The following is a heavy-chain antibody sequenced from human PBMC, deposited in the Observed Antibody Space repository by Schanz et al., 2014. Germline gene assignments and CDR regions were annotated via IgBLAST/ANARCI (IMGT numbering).Heavy chain of an antibody. CDR2: MNESHSTI. Sequence: EVQLLESGGGLVEPGGSLRLSCAASGFSFSSYAMGWVRQARGKGLERISAMNESHSTIYYANSVRGRFTISRDNAQNTLFLKMSSLRAEDTAVYYCAKLRYSSGWRGEYFHEWGQGALVTVAS. CDR3: AKLRYSSGWRGEYFHE. D-gene: IGHD6-25*01. CDR1: GFSFSSYA. V-gene: IGHV3-23*01. J-gene: IGHJ1*01.